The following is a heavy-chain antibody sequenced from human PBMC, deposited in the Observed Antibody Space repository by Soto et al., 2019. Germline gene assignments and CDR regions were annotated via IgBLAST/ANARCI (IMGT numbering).Heavy chain of an antibody. J-gene: IGHJ6*02. V-gene: IGHV1-18*01. CDR2: ITTYNGNT. Sequence: QVQLVQSGVEVRGPGASVKVSCKAVRYIFTNYGVSWVRQAPGQGLEWMGWITTYNGNTEYAQKFQGRVTMTTDASTSTAYMELGSLRSDDTASYYCARALTGYGRDVWGQGTTVTVSS. CDR1: RYIFTNYG. CDR3: ARALTGYGRDV.